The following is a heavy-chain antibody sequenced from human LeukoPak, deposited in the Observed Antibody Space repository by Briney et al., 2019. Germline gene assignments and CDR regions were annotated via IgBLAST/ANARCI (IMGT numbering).Heavy chain of an antibody. Sequence: SETLSLTCTVSGGSISSYYWSWIRQPPGKGLEWIGYIYYSGSTNYNPSLKSRVTISVDTSKNQFSLKLSSVTAADTAVYYCARAPVPYGDYAWFDPWGQGTLVTVSS. D-gene: IGHD4-17*01. J-gene: IGHJ5*02. CDR2: IYYSGST. CDR1: GGSISSYY. CDR3: ARAPVPYGDYAWFDP. V-gene: IGHV4-59*08.